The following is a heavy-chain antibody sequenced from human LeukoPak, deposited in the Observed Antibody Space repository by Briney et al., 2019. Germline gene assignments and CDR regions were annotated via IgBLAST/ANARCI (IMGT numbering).Heavy chain of an antibody. Sequence: SQTLSLTCAISGDSVSSNSATWTWIRQSPSRGLEWLGRTYYRSRWYNDYAVSVKSRILINPDTSKNQFSLQLNSVTPEDTAVYYCARGSSSNSXYFDYWGQGTLVTVSS. CDR1: GDSVSSNSAT. J-gene: IGHJ4*02. D-gene: IGHD6-13*01. V-gene: IGHV6-1*01. CDR2: TYYRSRWYN. CDR3: ARGSSSNSXYFDY.